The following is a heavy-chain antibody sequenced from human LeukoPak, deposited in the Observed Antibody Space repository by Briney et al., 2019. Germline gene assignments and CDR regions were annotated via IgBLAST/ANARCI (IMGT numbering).Heavy chain of an antibody. Sequence: SETLSLSCAVYGGSCSGYYGSWIRQPPGKGLEWIGEISHSGSTNYNPSLESRVTISVDTSKNQFSLKLTSVTAADTAVYYCAILTNGYGYFDYWGQGTLVTVSS. J-gene: IGHJ4*02. CDR3: AILTNGYGYFDY. CDR1: GGSCSGYY. V-gene: IGHV4-34*01. D-gene: IGHD5-18*01. CDR2: ISHSGST.